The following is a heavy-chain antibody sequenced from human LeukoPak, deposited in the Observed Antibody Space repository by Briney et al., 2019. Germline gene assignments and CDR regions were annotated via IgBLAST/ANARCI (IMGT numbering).Heavy chain of an antibody. J-gene: IGHJ4*02. CDR2: IKQDGSEK. Sequence: GGSLRLSCGVSGFTFSSYAMSWVRQAPGKGLEWVANIKQDGSEKSYVESVRGRFTISRDNAKNSLYLQLNSLRAEDTALYYCARDNPPDYWGQGTLVTVSS. V-gene: IGHV3-7*03. CDR3: ARDNPPDY. CDR1: GFTFSSYA.